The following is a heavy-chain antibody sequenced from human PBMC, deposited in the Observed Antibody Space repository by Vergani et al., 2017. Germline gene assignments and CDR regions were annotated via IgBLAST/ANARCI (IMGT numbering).Heavy chain of an antibody. J-gene: IGHJ4*02. CDR3: AKDMKSSYYDFWSDY. Sequence: QVQLVQSGAEVKKPGSSVKVSCKASGGTFSSYTISWVRQAPGQGLEWMGRIIPILGIANYAQKFQGRVTITADKSTSTAYMELNSLRAEDTAVYYCAKDMKSSYYDFWSDYWGQGTLVTVSS. D-gene: IGHD3-3*01. CDR1: GGTFSSYT. V-gene: IGHV1-69*08. CDR2: IIPILGIA.